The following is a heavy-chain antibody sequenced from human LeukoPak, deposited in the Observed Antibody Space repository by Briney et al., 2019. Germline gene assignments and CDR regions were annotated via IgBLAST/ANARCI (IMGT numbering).Heavy chain of an antibody. D-gene: IGHD2-21*02. V-gene: IGHV3-30*02. J-gene: IGHJ4*02. CDR1: GFTFSSYS. CDR3: ARASYCGGDCYPYFDY. CDR2: IRHDGSSE. Sequence: PGGSLRLSCAASGFTFSSYSMNWVRQAPGKGLEWVAFIRHDGSSEYYADSVKGRFTISRDNAKNSLYLQMNSLRAEDTAVYYCARASYCGGDCYPYFDYWGQGTLVTVSS.